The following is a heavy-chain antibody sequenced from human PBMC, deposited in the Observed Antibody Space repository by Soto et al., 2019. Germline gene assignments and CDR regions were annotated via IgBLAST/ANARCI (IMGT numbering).Heavy chain of an antibody. J-gene: IGHJ4*02. Sequence: SQTLSLTCAISGDSVSSNSAAWNWIRQSPSRGLEWLGRTNYRSKWYSDYAVSVKSRITINPDTSKNQFSLQLNSVTPEDTAVYYCTQAAGYISTWFFDSWAQGTLVTVSS. CDR2: TNYRSKWYS. V-gene: IGHV6-1*01. CDR1: GDSVSSNSAA. CDR3: TQAAGYISTWFFDS. D-gene: IGHD6-13*01.